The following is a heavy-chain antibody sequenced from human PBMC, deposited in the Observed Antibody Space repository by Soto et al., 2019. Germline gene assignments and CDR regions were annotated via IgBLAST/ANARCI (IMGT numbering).Heavy chain of an antibody. CDR2: ISFDGSDT. D-gene: IGHD6-13*01. CDR1: GFTFNSNA. V-gene: IGHV3-33*05. J-gene: IGHJ4*02. CDR3: ARDHDNRSWYGYLDY. Sequence: QVQLVESGGRVVQPGRSLRLSCAASGFTFNSNAMHWVRQAPGKGLEWVAVISFDGSDTFYGDSVKGRFTISRDNSENTLYLQMNSLRAEDTAVYYCARDHDNRSWYGYLDYWGQGTLVTDSS.